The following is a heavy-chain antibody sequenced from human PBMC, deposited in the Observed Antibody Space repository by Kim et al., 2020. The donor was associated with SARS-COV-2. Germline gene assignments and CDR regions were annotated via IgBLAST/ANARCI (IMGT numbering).Heavy chain of an antibody. V-gene: IGHV1-46*01. CDR1: GYTFTSYY. J-gene: IGHJ4*02. CDR2: INPSGGST. CDR3: ARQYSSSWSPYLIDY. Sequence: ASVKVSCKASGYTFTSYYMHWVRQAPGQGLEWMGIINPSGGSTSYAQKFQGRVTMTRDTSTSTVYMELSSLRSEDTAVYYCARQYSSSWSPYLIDYWGQGTLVTDSS. D-gene: IGHD6-13*01.